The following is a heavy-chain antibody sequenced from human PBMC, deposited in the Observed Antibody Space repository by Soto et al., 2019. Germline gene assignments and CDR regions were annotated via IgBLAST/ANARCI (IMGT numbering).Heavy chain of an antibody. D-gene: IGHD2-21*02. Sequence: QVQLVQSGAEVKKPGASVKVSCKASGYTFTSYAMHWVRQAPGLRLEWMGWINAGNGNTKYSQKFQGRVTITRDTCASAAYMELSSLRSEDAAVYSCARSIVVVTALDYWGQGTLVTVSS. J-gene: IGHJ4*02. CDR1: GYTFTSYA. CDR3: ARSIVVVTALDY. V-gene: IGHV1-3*01. CDR2: INAGNGNT.